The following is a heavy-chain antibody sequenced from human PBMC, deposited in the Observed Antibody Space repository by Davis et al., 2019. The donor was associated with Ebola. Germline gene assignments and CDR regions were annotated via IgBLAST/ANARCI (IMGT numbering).Heavy chain of an antibody. Sequence: PSETLSLTCTVSGDSISSYYWSWIRQPPGKGLEWIAYIYYTGITNYNPSLKSRLTISIDTSKKQFSLQLNSVTAADTAVYYCARGPDSPPGYYYYMDVWGKGTTVTVSS. CDR3: ARGPDSPPGYYYYMDV. D-gene: IGHD4-11*01. CDR1: GDSISSYY. J-gene: IGHJ6*03. CDR2: IYYTGIT. V-gene: IGHV4-59*01.